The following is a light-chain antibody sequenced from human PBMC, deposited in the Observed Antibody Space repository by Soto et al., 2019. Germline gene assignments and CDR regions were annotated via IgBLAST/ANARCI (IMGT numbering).Light chain of an antibody. Sequence: EIVLTQSPATLTLSSGERATLSCWASQSVSSYLAWYQHKPGQAPRLLIYDASNRATGIPARFSGSGSGTDFTLTISSLEPEDFAVYYCQQRSNWPWTFGQGTKVEIK. CDR2: DAS. CDR3: QQRSNWPWT. CDR1: QSVSSY. J-gene: IGKJ1*01. V-gene: IGKV3-11*01.